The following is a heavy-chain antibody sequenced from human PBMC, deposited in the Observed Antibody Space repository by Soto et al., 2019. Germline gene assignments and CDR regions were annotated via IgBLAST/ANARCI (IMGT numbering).Heavy chain of an antibody. CDR2: IYFRGNT. V-gene: IGHV4-31*03. Sequence: SGTLSLTCCVSGDSINSIDYYWTWIGKRPGKGLEWIGNIYFRGNTYYSPSLESRLTISVDTSKNQFSLKLTSVTAADTAVYYCAREGGSYDSGGYLIRGAFDIWGQGTMVS. CDR3: AREGGSYDSGGYLIRGAFDI. J-gene: IGHJ3*02. CDR1: GDSINSIDYY. D-gene: IGHD3-22*01.